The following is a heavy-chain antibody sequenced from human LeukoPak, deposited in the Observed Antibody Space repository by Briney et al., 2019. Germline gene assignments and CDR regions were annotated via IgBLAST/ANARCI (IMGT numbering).Heavy chain of an antibody. Sequence: GRSLRFSCAASGFTFSSYGMHWVRQAPGKGLEWVAVIWYDGSNKYYADSVKGRFTISRDNSKNTLDLQMNSLRAEDTAVYYCARDRSYDFWSGYSTPDYWGQGTLVTVSS. J-gene: IGHJ4*02. CDR2: IWYDGSNK. D-gene: IGHD3-3*01. CDR1: GFTFSSYG. V-gene: IGHV3-33*01. CDR3: ARDRSYDFWSGYSTPDY.